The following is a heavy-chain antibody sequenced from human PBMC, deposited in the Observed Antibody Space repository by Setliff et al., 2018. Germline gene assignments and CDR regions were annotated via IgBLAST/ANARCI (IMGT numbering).Heavy chain of an antibody. Sequence: SETLSLTCDVSGYSISSGYCWGWIRQLPGKGLEWIGSICHSGSTHYNPSLKSRVTISVDTSKNEFSLKVSSVTAADTAVYYCARQAHDLKGGTTLFYWFDPWGQGTLVTVSS. CDR2: ICHSGST. CDR1: GYSISSGYC. CDR3: ARQAHDLKGGTTLFYWFDP. J-gene: IGHJ5*02. D-gene: IGHD1-26*01. V-gene: IGHV4-38-2*01.